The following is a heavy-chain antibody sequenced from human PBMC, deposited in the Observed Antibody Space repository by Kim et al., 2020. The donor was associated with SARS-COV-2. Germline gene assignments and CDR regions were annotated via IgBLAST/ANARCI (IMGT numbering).Heavy chain of an antibody. J-gene: IGHJ6*02. D-gene: IGHD6-13*01. CDR3: TTLFPGYSSSWYWGYYYYGMDV. Sequence: GGSLRLSCAASGFTFSNAWMSWVRQAPGKGLEWVGRIKSKTDGGTTDYAAPVKGRFTISRDDSKNTLYLQMNSLKTEDTAVYYCTTLFPGYSSSWYWGYYYYGMDVWGQGTTVTVSS. CDR2: IKSKTDGGTT. CDR1: GFTFSNAW. V-gene: IGHV3-15*01.